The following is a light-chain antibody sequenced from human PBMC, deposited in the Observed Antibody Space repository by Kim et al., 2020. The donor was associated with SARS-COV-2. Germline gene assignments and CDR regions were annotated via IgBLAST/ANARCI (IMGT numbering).Light chain of an antibody. Sequence: SYELTQSPSESVSPRQTASITCSGDGLGHKDVYXYHQRPGQSPVLVMYQDSKRPSGIPERFSGSNSGNTATLTISGSQATDEGDYYCQAWDSHNVVFGGG. CDR1: GLGHKD. V-gene: IGLV3-1*01. J-gene: IGLJ2*01. CDR2: QDS. CDR3: QAWDSHNVV.